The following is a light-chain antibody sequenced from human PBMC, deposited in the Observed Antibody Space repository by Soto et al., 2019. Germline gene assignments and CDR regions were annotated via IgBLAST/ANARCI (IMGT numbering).Light chain of an antibody. CDR3: QLYNSYSQT. V-gene: IGKV1-5*03. CDR1: QSISSW. Sequence: DIQMTQSPSTLSASVGDRVTITCRASQSISSWLAWYQQKPGKAPKLLIYKASSLESGVPSRFSGSGSGTEFTLTISSLQPDDFATYYCQLYNSYSQTFGQGTKV. CDR2: KAS. J-gene: IGKJ1*01.